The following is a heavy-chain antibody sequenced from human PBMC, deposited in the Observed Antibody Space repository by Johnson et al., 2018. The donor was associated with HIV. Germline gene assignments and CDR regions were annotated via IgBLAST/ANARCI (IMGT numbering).Heavy chain of an antibody. CDR2: ISGSGSSR. J-gene: IGHJ3*01. V-gene: IGHV3-11*04. CDR1: GFTFSDYY. D-gene: IGHD3-16*01. Sequence: QVQLVESGGGLAKPAWSPRLSCAASGFTFSDYYMSWIRQAPGKGLEWVSYISGSGSSRYYADSVKGRFTVSRYNAKNSLYLQTNSLRADDTAVYYCARGLWLTPDVFDFWGQGTMVTVSS. CDR3: ARGLWLTPDVFDF.